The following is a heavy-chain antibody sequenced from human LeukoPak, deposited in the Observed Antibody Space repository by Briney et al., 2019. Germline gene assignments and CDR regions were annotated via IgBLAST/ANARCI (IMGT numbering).Heavy chain of an antibody. CDR3: ARGGGSGRRYFDL. CDR1: EFTFSSYS. D-gene: IGHD6-19*01. CDR2: ISSSSSTI. V-gene: IGHV3-48*02. J-gene: IGHJ2*01. Sequence: GGSLRLSCAASEFTFSSYSMNWVRQAPGKRLEWVSYISSSSSTIFYAASVKGRFTISRDNAKNSLYLQMNSLRDEDTAVYYCARGGGSGRRYFDLWGRGTLVTVSS.